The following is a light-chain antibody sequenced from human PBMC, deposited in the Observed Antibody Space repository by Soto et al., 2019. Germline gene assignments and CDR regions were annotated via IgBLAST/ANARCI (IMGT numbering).Light chain of an antibody. Sequence: EIVRTQSPAPRSVTPGQRATLSCRASQSVIIYWAWYGQELGQAPRILIFGASSRATGIPARFSDSGSGTEHNLTISSLQAEDFAVYFCQQDDDWLRLTFGGGTKVEVK. V-gene: IGKV3D-15*01. CDR3: QQDDDWLRLT. CDR2: GAS. J-gene: IGKJ4*02. CDR1: QSVIIY.